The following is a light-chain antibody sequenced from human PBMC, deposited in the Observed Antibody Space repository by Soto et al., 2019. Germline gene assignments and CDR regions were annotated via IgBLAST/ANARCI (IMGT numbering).Light chain of an antibody. CDR1: QDITNY. J-gene: IGKJ1*01. CDR3: QQYISALRT. CDR2: AAS. V-gene: IGKV1-27*01. Sequence: DIQMTQSPSSLSASVGDRVTITCRASQDITNYLVWYQQKPGKVPKLLVYAASTLQPGVPSRFSGSGSVTDFTLTMRSLQPADVATYSCQQYISALRTFGQGTKVEIK.